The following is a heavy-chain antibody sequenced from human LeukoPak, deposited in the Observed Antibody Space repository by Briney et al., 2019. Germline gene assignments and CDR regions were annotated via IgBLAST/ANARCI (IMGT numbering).Heavy chain of an antibody. CDR2: INHSGST. CDR1: GFTFSSYG. J-gene: IGHJ3*02. Sequence: GSLRLSCAASGFTFSSYGMSWIRQPPGKGLEWIGEINHSGSTNYNPSLKSRVTISVDTSKNQFSLKLSSVTAADTAVYYCARRGRGGSGFADAFDIWGQGTVVTVSS. D-gene: IGHD3-10*01. V-gene: IGHV4-34*01. CDR3: ARRGRGGSGFADAFDI.